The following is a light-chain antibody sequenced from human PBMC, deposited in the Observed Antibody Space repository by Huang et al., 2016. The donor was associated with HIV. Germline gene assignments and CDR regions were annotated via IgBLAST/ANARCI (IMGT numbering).Light chain of an antibody. CDR3: QQYNNWPPA. J-gene: IGKJ1*01. CDR2: GVS. CDR1: RSLSST. Sequence: EIVMTQSPATLSVSPGERATLSCRASRSLSSTLAWYQQKLGQAPMLLIYGVSTRATGIPARFSGSGSGTEFTLTISSLQSEDFAVYYCQQYNNWPPAFGQGTKVEI. V-gene: IGKV3-15*01.